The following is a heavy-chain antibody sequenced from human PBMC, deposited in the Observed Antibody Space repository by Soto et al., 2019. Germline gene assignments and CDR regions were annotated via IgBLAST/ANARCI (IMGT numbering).Heavy chain of an antibody. CDR1: GYTFTTYG. CDR3: AGEVGHIDV. J-gene: IGHJ6*02. Sequence: QVQLLQSGDEVKKPGASVKVSCKASGYTFTTYGINWVRQAPGQGLEWMGWVSPYHGDTSYAQKVQGRVTMTTDTSTMTAYLELRSLTSDDTAVYYCAGEVGHIDVWGQGTTVTVCS. CDR2: VSPYHGDT. D-gene: IGHD2-2*01. V-gene: IGHV1-18*04.